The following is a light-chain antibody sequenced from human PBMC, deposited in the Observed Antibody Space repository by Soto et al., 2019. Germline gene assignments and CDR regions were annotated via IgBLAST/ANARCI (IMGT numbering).Light chain of an antibody. CDR2: ESS. Sequence: EIVLTQSPATLSLSPGERATLSCRASQSVGTSLAWYQQKSGQAPRLLFYESSNRATYIPARFSARGSGTDFTLTISGLEPADFAVYYCQQRGVWPLTFGGGTKVEIK. J-gene: IGKJ4*01. CDR3: QQRGVWPLT. V-gene: IGKV3-11*01. CDR1: QSVGTS.